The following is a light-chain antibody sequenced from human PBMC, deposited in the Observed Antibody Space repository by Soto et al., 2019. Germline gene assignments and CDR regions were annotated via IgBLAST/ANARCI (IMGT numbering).Light chain of an antibody. J-gene: IGKJ5*01. CDR1: QSVSSSY. CDR3: QQYNNWPFS. Sequence: EIVLTQSPGTLSLSPGERATLSCRASQSVSSSYLAWYQQKPGQAPRLLIYRTSNRATGIPDRFSGSGSGTDFTLTISRLEPEDFAVYFCQQYNNWPFSFGQGTRLEI. CDR2: RTS. V-gene: IGKV3-20*01.